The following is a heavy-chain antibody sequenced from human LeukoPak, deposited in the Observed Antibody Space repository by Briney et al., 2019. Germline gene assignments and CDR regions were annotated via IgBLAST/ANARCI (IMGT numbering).Heavy chain of an antibody. V-gene: IGHV3-21*01. CDR3: ARAWGDWGYFDY. D-gene: IGHD7-27*01. J-gene: IGHJ4*02. CDR1: GFTFSSYS. Sequence: GGSLRLSCAASGFTFSSYSMNWVRQAPGKGLEWVSSISSSSSYIYYADSVKGRFTISRDTAKNSLYLQMNSLRAEDTAVYYCARAWGDWGYFDYWGQGTLVTVSP. CDR2: ISSSSSYI.